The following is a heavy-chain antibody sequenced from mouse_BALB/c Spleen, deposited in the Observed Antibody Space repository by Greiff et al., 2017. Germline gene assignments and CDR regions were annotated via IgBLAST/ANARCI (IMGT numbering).Heavy chain of an antibody. CDR2: INPSTGGT. CDR3: ARYGYGNPYYFDY. J-gene: IGHJ2*01. Sequence: VQLQQSGPELVKTGASVKISCKASGYSFTDYYMHWVKQSPEKSFEWIGEINPSTGGTSYNQKFKGKATLTVDKSSSTAYMQLKSLTSEDSAVYYCARYGYGNPYYFDYWGQGTTLTVSS. CDR1: GYSFTDYY. D-gene: IGHD2-10*02. V-gene: IGHV1-42*01.